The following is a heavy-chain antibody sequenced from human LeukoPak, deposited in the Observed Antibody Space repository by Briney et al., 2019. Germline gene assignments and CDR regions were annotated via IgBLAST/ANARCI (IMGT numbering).Heavy chain of an antibody. Sequence: PSETLSLTCAVYGGSFSGYYWSWIRQPPGKGLEWIGEINHSGSTNYNPSLKSRVTISVDTSKNQFSLKLSSVTAADTAVYYCARLGRRSVYWGQGTLVTVSS. CDR3: ARLGRRSVY. CDR1: GGSFSGYY. CDR2: INHSGST. J-gene: IGHJ4*02. V-gene: IGHV4-34*01. D-gene: IGHD5/OR15-5a*01.